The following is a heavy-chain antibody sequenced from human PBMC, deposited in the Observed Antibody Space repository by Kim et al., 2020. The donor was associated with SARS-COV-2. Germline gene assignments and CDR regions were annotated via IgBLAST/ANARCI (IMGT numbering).Heavy chain of an antibody. V-gene: IGHV3-48*03. CDR2: I. Sequence: ISYADSVRGRFPISRDNDKNSLFLQMNSLRAEDTAVYYCARGPNYSPFDYWGQGTLVTVSS. CDR3: ARGPNYSPFDY. J-gene: IGHJ4*02. D-gene: IGHD4-4*01.